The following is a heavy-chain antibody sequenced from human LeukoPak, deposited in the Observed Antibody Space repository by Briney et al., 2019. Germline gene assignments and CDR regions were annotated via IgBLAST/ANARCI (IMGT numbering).Heavy chain of an antibody. CDR2: IKPDGGDK. V-gene: IGHV3-7*01. Sequence: GGSLRLCCADSGFTFNNYWMSWVRQAPGKGLEWVANIKPDGGDKYYVGSVKGRFTISRDNDKNSMCLQMNSLRAEDTAVYYCARERGWELPSSFDSWGQGTLVTVSS. J-gene: IGHJ4*02. D-gene: IGHD1-26*01. CDR3: ARERGWELPSSFDS. CDR1: GFTFNNYW.